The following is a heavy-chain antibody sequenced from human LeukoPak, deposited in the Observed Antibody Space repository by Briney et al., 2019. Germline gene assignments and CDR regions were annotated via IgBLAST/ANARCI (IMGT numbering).Heavy chain of an antibody. CDR3: ARDSSGWYAAFDI. Sequence: VASVKVSCKASGYTFTSYYMHWVRQAPGQGLEWMGIINPSGGSTSYAQKLQGRVTMTTDTSTSTAYMELRSLRSDDTAVYYCARDSSGWYAAFDIWGQGTMVTVSS. CDR1: GYTFTSYY. V-gene: IGHV1-46*01. J-gene: IGHJ3*02. CDR2: INPSGGST. D-gene: IGHD6-19*01.